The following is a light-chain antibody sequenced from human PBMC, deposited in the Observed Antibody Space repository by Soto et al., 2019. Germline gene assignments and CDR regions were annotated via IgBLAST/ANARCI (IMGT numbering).Light chain of an antibody. CDR3: SSYTSSTTQGV. J-gene: IGLJ2*01. Sequence: QSALTQRASVSGSPGQSITISCTGTSSDVGGYNYVSWYQQHPGKAPKLMIYEVSNRPSGVSNRFSGSKSGNTASLTISGLQAEDEAGYYCSSYTSSTTQGVFGGGTKLTVL. V-gene: IGLV2-14*01. CDR2: EVS. CDR1: SSDVGGYNY.